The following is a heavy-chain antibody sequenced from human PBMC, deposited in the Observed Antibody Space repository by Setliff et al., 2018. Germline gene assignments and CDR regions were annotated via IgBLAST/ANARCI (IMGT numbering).Heavy chain of an antibody. D-gene: IGHD3-3*01. Sequence: PSETLSLTCTVSGDPMSSRRYYWAWIRQPAGKGLEWIGQICTSWSTNYNPSLKSRVTITRDTSKNQISLKLSSVTAADTAVYYCARMSGFLYMDVWGKGTPVTVSS. CDR2: ICTSWST. J-gene: IGHJ6*03. CDR1: GDPMSSRRYY. V-gene: IGHV4-61*09. CDR3: ARMSGFLYMDV.